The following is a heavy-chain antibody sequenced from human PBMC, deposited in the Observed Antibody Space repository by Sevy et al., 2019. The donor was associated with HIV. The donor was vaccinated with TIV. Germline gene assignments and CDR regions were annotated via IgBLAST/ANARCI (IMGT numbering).Heavy chain of an antibody. CDR3: GKGGGGHYDPDEIGYYFYYYNMDV. J-gene: IGHJ6*03. V-gene: IGHV3-23*01. D-gene: IGHD3-22*01. Sequence: GGSLRLSCAVSGFSFDSYGMTWVRQAPGKGLEWVPGISGSGTRTYYADSVKGRFSISRDNSKNRLYLQMNSLRSEDTAIYYWGKGGGGHYDPDEIGYYFYYYNMDVWGKGTTVTVSS. CDR2: ISGSGTRT. CDR1: GFSFDSYG.